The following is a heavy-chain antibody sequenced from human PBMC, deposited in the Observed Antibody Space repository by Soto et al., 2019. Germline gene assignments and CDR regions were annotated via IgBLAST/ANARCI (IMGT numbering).Heavy chain of an antibody. CDR1: GFTFSSYS. J-gene: IGHJ4*02. CDR3: ARCGYSYGSYYFDY. Sequence: ESGGGLVQPGGSLRLSCAASGFTFSSYSMNWVRQAPGKGLEWVSYISSSSSTIYYADSVKGRFTISRDNAKNSLYLQMNSLRDEDTAVYYCARCGYSYGSYYFDYWGQGTLVTVSS. V-gene: IGHV3-48*02. D-gene: IGHD5-18*01. CDR2: ISSSSSTI.